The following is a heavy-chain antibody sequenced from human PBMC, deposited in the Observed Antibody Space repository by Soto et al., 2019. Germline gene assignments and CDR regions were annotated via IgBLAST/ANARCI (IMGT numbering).Heavy chain of an antibody. V-gene: IGHV3-74*01. J-gene: IGHJ4*02. CDR2: INPDGSAT. D-gene: IGHD5-18*01. Sequence: LRLSCAASGFTFSSYWMHWVRQAPGKGLVWVSRINPDGSATNYADSVKGRFTISRDNAKNTLYLQRNSLRAEDTAVFYCGRGGSDSPMAPGYWGQGTLVTVSS. CDR1: GFTFSSYW. CDR3: GRGGSDSPMAPGY.